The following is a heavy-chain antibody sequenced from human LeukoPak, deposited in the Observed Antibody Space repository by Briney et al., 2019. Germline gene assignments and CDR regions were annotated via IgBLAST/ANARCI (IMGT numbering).Heavy chain of an antibody. J-gene: IGHJ4*02. CDR1: GGSISSSNYY. CDR3: ARRNQRGYSYGYYFDY. CDR2: IYYTGST. D-gene: IGHD5-18*01. V-gene: IGHV4-39*07. Sequence: SGTLSLTCAVSGGSISSSNYYWGWIRQPPGKGLEWIGNIYYTGSTYYNPSLTSRVTISVDSSKNQFSLKLSSVTAADTAVYYCARRNQRGYSYGYYFDYWGQGTLVTVSS.